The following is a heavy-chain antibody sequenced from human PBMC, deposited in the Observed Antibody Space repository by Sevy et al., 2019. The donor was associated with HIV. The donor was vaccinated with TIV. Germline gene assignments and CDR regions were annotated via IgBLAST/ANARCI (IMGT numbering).Heavy chain of an antibody. J-gene: IGHJ3*02. Sequence: GGSLRLSCAPSGFTFSTNTINWVRKPPGKGLGWVSSITVSSSYINYADSMKGRITISRDNVKNSLFLQMNSLRAEDTAVYYCARDGSNYGYEAFDIWGQGTMVTVSS. V-gene: IGHV3-21*06. CDR2: ITVSSSYI. CDR1: GFTFSTNT. D-gene: IGHD4-17*01. CDR3: ARDGSNYGYEAFDI.